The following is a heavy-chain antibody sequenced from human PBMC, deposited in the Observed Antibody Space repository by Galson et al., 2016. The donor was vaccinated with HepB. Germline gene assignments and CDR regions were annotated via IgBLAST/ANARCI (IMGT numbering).Heavy chain of an antibody. V-gene: IGHV5-51*01. CDR3: ARHPDFSVCTTTTCALARLDP. J-gene: IGHJ5*02. Sequence: QSGAEVKKPGESLKISCKGSGSTFTNYWIGWVRQMPGKGLEWMGLIYPSNSNTRYSPSFQGQVTLPADKSTSTAYLQWSSLKASDTAMYYWARHPDFSVCTTTTCALARLDPWGQGTLVTVSS. D-gene: IGHD2-2*01. CDR2: IYPSNSNT. CDR1: GSTFTNYW.